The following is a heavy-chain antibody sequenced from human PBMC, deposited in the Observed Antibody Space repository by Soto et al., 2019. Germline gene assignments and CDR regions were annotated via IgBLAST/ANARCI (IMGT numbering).Heavy chain of an antibody. CDR1: GSTFSSFW. Sequence: PGGSLRLSCAASGSTFSSFWMSWVRQAPGKGLEWVANIKQDGSEKDYVDSVKGRFTISRDNAKKSLYLQMDSLRAEDTAVYFCARGPAFPPFFDYWGHGTLVTVSS. CDR3: ARGPAFPPFFDY. CDR2: IKQDGSEK. D-gene: IGHD2-2*01. J-gene: IGHJ4*01. V-gene: IGHV3-7*03.